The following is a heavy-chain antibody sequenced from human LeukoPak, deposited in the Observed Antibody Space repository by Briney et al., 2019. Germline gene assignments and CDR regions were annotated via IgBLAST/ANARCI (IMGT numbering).Heavy chain of an antibody. J-gene: IGHJ3*02. Sequence: SETPSLTSTVSAVSISSGSYYWNWIRQPPGKGLEWIARIYASGSTNYNPSLKSRVTMSLDTSKNQCSLKLSSVTAADTAVYYCARGPLGDEFADAFDIWGQGTMVTVSS. V-gene: IGHV4-61*01. CDR1: AVSISSGSYY. CDR2: IYASGST. CDR3: ARGPLGDEFADAFDI. D-gene: IGHD4-17*01.